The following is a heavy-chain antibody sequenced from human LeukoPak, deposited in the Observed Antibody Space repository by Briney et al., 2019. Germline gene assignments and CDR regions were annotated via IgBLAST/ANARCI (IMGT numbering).Heavy chain of an antibody. CDR2: FYHGVST. V-gene: IGHV4-38-2*02. CDR3: ARDLPGIAAAGNGYDYNYCMDV. D-gene: IGHD6-13*01. CDR1: GYSISTGYC. Sequence: SDTLSLPCTVPGYSISTGYCWDLVQQLPGEGPGWIGTFYHGVSTYYNPSLMSQDTISVDTSKNQFSLKLSSVTAADTAVYYCARDLPGIAAAGNGYDYNYCMDVWGKGPTVTVSS. J-gene: IGHJ6*03.